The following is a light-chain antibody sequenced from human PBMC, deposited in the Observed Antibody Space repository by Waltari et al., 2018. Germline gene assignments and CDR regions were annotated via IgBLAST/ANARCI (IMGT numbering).Light chain of an antibody. CDR2: SDR. CDR1: SPNIGSYT. Sequence: QPLLPPPPSASGTPGQRVTISCSGSSPNIGSYTVNWYQQLPGTAPKLLIYSDRSRPSGVPDRFAGSKSGTSASLAISGLQAEDEAYYHCASWDDILSGPVFGGGTKVTVL. V-gene: IGLV1-44*01. CDR3: ASWDDILSGPV. J-gene: IGLJ2*01.